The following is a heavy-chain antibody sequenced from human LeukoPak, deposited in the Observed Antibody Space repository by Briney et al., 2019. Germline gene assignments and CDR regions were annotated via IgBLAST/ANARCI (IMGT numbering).Heavy chain of an antibody. CDR2: IYYSGST. CDR1: GGSISSNNYY. CDR3: ASRPFPYSSSWYVDY. J-gene: IGHJ4*02. Sequence: SETLSLTCTVSGGSISSNNYYWGWIRQPPGKGLEWIGSIYYSGSTYNPSLKSRVTISVDKSKNQFSLKLSSVTAADTAVYYCASRPFPYSSSWYVDYWGQGTLVTVSS. V-gene: IGHV4-39*07. D-gene: IGHD6-13*01.